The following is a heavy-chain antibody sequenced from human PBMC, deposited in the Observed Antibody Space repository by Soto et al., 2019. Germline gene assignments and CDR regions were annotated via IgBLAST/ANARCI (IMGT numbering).Heavy chain of an antibody. V-gene: IGHV4-39*01. Sequence: SETLSLTCTVSGGSISSSSYYWGWIRQPPGKGLEWIGSIYYSGSTYYNPSLKSRVTISVDTSKNQFSLKLSSVTAADTAVYYCARGVQLRRSWVCFDIWGQGTMVTVSS. CDR1: GGSISSSSYY. CDR2: IYYSGST. D-gene: IGHD6-25*01. CDR3: ARGVQLRRSWVCFDI. J-gene: IGHJ3*02.